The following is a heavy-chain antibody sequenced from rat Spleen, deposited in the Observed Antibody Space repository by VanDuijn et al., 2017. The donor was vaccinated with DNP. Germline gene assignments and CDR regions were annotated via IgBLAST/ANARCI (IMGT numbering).Heavy chain of an antibody. CDR1: RITFSNHN. CDR3: AVRTPPPRGPFDY. D-gene: IGHD1-4*01. CDR2: ISYDGSDT. Sequence: EVQLVESGGGLVQPGRSLKLSCAVSRITFSNHNMAWVRQAPKKGLEWVATISYDGSDTYYRDSVKGRFTISRDNAKSTLYLQMDSLRSEDTATYYCAVRTPPPRGPFDYGRPGVSVTVSS. V-gene: IGHV5-7*01. J-gene: IGHJ2*01.